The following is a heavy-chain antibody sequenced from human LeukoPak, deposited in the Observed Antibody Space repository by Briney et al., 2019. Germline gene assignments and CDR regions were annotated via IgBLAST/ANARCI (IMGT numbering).Heavy chain of an antibody. CDR2: IYYSGST. CDR3: LGSYYTLMDFDY. V-gene: IGHV4-59*08. D-gene: IGHD3-10*01. J-gene: IGHJ4*02. CDR1: GGSISSYY. Sequence: SETLSLTCTVSGGSISSYYWSWIRQPPGKGLEWIGYIYYSGSTYYNPSLKSRVTISVDTSKNQFSLKLSSVTAADTAVYYCLGSYYTLMDFDYWGQGTLVTVSS.